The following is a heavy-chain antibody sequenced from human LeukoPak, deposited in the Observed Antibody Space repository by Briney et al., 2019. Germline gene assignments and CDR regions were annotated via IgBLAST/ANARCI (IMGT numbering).Heavy chain of an antibody. CDR2: INHSGST. CDR1: GGSFSGYY. J-gene: IGHJ5*02. D-gene: IGHD2-2*01. Sequence: SETLSLTCAVYGGSFSGYYWSWIRQPPGKGLEWIGEINHSGSTNYNPPLKSRVTISVDTSKNQFSLKLSSVTAADTAVYYCARSPVVVPAAIHWFDPWGQGTLVTVSS. CDR3: ARSPVVVPAAIHWFDP. V-gene: IGHV4-34*01.